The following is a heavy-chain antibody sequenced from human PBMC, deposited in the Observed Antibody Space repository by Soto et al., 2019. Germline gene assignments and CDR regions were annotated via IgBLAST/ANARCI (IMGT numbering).Heavy chain of an antibody. CDR3: ARFEYYEDSSGYYYGH. CDR2: IIPIFGTA. V-gene: IGHV1-69*13. Sequence: GASVKVSCKASGGTFSSYAISWVRQAPGQGLEWMGGIIPIFGTANYAQKFQGRVTITADESTSTAYMELSSLRSEDTAVYYCARFEYYEDSSGYYYGHWGQGTLVTVAS. CDR1: GGTFSSYA. J-gene: IGHJ4*02. D-gene: IGHD3-22*01.